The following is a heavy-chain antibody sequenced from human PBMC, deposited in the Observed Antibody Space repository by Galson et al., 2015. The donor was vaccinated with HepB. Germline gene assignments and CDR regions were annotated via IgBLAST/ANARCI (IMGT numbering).Heavy chain of an antibody. CDR3: ARGRYSSGWYGHYFDY. D-gene: IGHD6-19*01. CDR2: MNPNRGNT. Sequence: SVKVSCKASGSTFTSYDINWVRQATGQGLEWMGWMNPNRGNTGYAQKFQGRVTMTRNTSISTAYMELSSLRSEDTAVYYCARGRYSSGWYGHYFDYWGQGTLVTVSS. J-gene: IGHJ4*02. CDR1: GSTFTSYD. V-gene: IGHV1-8*01.